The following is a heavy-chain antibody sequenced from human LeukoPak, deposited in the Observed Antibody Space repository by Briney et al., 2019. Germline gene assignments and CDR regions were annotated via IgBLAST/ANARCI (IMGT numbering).Heavy chain of an antibody. CDR1: GYTFTGYY. D-gene: IGHD3-3*01. CDR2: INPNSGDT. J-gene: IGHJ4*02. Sequence: SPVKVSCKASGYTFTGYYIHWVRQAPGQGLEWMGWINPNSGDTKYAQKFQGRVTVTRDTSITTAYMELSRLRSDDTAVYYCARVLLMNDFWSGSAYWGQGTLVTVSS. V-gene: IGHV1-2*02. CDR3: ARVLLMNDFWSGSAY.